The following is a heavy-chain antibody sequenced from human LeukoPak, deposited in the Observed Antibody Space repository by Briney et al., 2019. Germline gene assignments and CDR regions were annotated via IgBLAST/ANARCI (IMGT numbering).Heavy chain of an antibody. D-gene: IGHD2-2*01. CDR3: ARDTKYAFDN. V-gene: IGHV3-48*01. J-gene: IGHJ4*02. Sequence: PGGSLRLSCAASGFTFSSYSMNWVRQAPGKRLEWISYIGISSGNTKYADSVKGRFTISGDKAKNSVYLQMNSLRVEDTAVYYCARDTKYAFDNWGQGTLVTVSS. CDR1: GFTFSSYS. CDR2: IGISSGNT.